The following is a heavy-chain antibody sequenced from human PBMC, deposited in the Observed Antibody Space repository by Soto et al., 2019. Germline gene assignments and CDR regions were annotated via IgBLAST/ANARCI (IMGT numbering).Heavy chain of an antibody. CDR3: ARTSGYAFDY. J-gene: IGHJ4*02. V-gene: IGHV3-64*01. D-gene: IGHD5-12*01. CDR1: GFTFSSYA. CDR2: ISSNGGST. Sequence: EVQLVESGGGLVQPGGSLRLSCAASGFTFSSYAMHWVRQAPGKGLEYVSVISSNGGSTYYANSVKGRFTISRDNSKNWLYLQMGSLRAEDMAVYYCARTSGYAFDYWGQGTLVTVSS.